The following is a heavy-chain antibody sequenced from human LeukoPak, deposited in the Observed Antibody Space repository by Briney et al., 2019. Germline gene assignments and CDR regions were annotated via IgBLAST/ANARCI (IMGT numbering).Heavy chain of an antibody. V-gene: IGHV4-59*01. CDR3: ARKNDFDI. Sequence: SETLSLTCTVSGGSITSDHWNWIRQPPGKGLEWIGCIYYSGSTYYNPSLKSRVTISVDMSKNQFSLRLASVTAADTAVYYCARKNDFDIWGQGTLVTVSS. J-gene: IGHJ3*02. CDR1: GGSITSDH. CDR2: IYYSGST. D-gene: IGHD2/OR15-2a*01.